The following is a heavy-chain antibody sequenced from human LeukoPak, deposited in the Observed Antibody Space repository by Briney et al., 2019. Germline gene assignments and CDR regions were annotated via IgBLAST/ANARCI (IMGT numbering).Heavy chain of an antibody. CDR1: GGSISSGGYY. D-gene: IGHD3-22*01. V-gene: IGHV4-31*03. Sequence: SQTLSLTCTVSGGSISSGGYYWSWIRQHPGKGLEWIGYIYYSGSTYYNPSLKSRVTISVDTSKNQFSLKLSSVTAADTAVYYCARERAQYYYDSSGYYAWGQGTPVTVSS. CDR2: IYYSGST. CDR3: ARERAQYYYDSSGYYA. J-gene: IGHJ4*02.